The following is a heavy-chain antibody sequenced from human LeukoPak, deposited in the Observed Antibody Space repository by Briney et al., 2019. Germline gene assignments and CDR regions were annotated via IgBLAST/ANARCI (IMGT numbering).Heavy chain of an antibody. Sequence: PGGSLRLSCAASGFTVTNNYMNWVRRAPGKGLEWVSVMYSGGTTYYADSVKGRFSISRDKSKNTVFLQMSSLKAEDTAVYYCASPSSGQSFDIWGQGTTVTVSS. CDR2: MYSGGTT. CDR3: ASPSSGQSFDI. V-gene: IGHV3-53*01. D-gene: IGHD3-22*01. J-gene: IGHJ3*02. CDR1: GFTVTNNY.